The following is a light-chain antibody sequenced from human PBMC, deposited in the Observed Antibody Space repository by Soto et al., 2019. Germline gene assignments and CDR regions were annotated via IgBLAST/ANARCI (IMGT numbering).Light chain of an antibody. CDR2: GAS. V-gene: IGKV3-15*01. J-gene: IGKJ4*01. CDR3: QQYHTWAIT. CDR1: QGVSRK. Sequence: EVVLTQSPATLPLASRERVTLSCRPSQGVSRKSPWYQHKSGQAPRLLIAGASAGATGIPARFSGSVSGTEFTLTISSLQSEDCAIYYCQQYHTWAITFGGATKVDIK.